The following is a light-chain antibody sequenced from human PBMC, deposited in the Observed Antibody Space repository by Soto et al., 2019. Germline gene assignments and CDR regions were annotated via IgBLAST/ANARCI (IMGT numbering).Light chain of an antibody. CDR3: QQYGSSPP. J-gene: IGKJ4*01. CDR2: GAS. Sequence: EIVLTQFPGTLSLSPGERATLSCRASQSVTSNYLAWYQQRPGQAPRVLIYGASSRVIGIPDRFSGSGSGTDFTLTISRLEPEDFAVYYCQQYGSSPPFGGGTKVDIK. CDR1: QSVTSNY. V-gene: IGKV3-20*01.